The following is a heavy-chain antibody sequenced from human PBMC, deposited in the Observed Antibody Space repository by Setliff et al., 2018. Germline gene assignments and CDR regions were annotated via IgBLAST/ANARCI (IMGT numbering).Heavy chain of an antibody. V-gene: IGHV4-4*07. CDR2: IYTSGST. CDR3: ARDRRGYSYGSLCYYSYYMVV. D-gene: IGHD5-18*01. J-gene: IGHJ6*03. Sequence: SETLSLTCTVSGGSISSYYWSWIRQPAGKGLEWIGRIYTSGSTKYNPSLKSRVTMSVDTYKNQFSLKLSSVTAADTAVYYCARDRRGYSYGSLCYYSYYMVVWG. CDR1: GGSISSYY.